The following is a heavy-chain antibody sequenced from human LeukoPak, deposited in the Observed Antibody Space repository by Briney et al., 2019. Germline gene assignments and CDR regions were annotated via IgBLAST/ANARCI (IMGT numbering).Heavy chain of an antibody. CDR1: GFTFSDYY. CDR2: ISSSGSTI. J-gene: IGHJ6*02. V-gene: IGHV3-11*01. CDR3: AREGVEEVPAEYYYYGMDV. Sequence: GGSLRLSCAASGFTFSDYYMSWIRQAPGKGLEWVSYISSSGSTIYYADSVKGRFTISRDNAKNSLYLQMNSLRAEDTAVYYRAREGVEEVPAEYYYYGMDVWGQGTTVTVSS. D-gene: IGHD2-2*01.